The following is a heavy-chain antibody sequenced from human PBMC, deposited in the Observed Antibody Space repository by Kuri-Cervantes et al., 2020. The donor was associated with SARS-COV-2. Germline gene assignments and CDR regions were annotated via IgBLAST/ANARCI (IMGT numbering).Heavy chain of an antibody. J-gene: IGHJ2*01. CDR2: IKQDGSEK. V-gene: IGHV3-7*01. CDR1: GFTFSNYW. Sequence: GESLKISCAASGFTFSNYWMSWVRQGPGKRLEWVANIKQDGSEKYYVDSVKGRFTISRDNAKNSLYLQINSLRAEDTAVFYCARMGWYFDLWGRGTLVTVSS. CDR3: ARMGWYFDL.